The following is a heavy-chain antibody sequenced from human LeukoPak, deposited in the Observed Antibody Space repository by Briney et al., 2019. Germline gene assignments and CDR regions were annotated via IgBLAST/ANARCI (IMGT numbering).Heavy chain of an antibody. CDR2: ISYDGSNK. Sequence: PGGSLRLSCAASGFTFSSYAMHWVRQAPGKGLEWVAVISYDGSNKYYADSVKGRFTISRDNSKNTLYLQMNSLRAEDTAVYYCARAVIAAAGTWFDIWGQGTMVTVSS. CDR1: GFTFSSYA. J-gene: IGHJ3*02. V-gene: IGHV3-30-3*01. D-gene: IGHD6-13*01. CDR3: ARAVIAAAGTWFDI.